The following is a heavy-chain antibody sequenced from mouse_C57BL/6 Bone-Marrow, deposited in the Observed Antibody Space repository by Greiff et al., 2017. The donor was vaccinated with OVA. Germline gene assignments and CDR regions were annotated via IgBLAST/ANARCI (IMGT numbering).Heavy chain of an antibody. J-gene: IGHJ2*01. CDR1: GYTFTSYW. CDR3: ARDSHYYGRPDY. Sequence: QVQLQQPGAELVKPGASVKLSCKASGYTFTSYWMHWVKQRPGRGLEWIGRIDPNSGGTKYNEKFKSKATLTVDKPSSTAYMKLSSLTSGDSAVYYCARDSHYYGRPDYWGQGTTLTVSS. V-gene: IGHV1-72*01. CDR2: IDPNSGGT. D-gene: IGHD1-1*01.